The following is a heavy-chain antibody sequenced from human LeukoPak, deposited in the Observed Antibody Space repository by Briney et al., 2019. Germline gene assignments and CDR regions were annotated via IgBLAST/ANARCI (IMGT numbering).Heavy chain of an antibody. J-gene: IGHJ5*02. CDR2: ISYDGSNK. CDR3: AKDREGLNWFDP. V-gene: IGHV3-30*18. Sequence: GGSLRLSCAASGFTFSSYGMPWVRQAPGKGLEWVAVISYDGSNKYYADSVKGRFTTSRDNSKNTLYLQMNSLRAEDTAVYYCAKDREGLNWFDPWGQGTLVTVSS. CDR1: GFTFSSYG. D-gene: IGHD1-26*01.